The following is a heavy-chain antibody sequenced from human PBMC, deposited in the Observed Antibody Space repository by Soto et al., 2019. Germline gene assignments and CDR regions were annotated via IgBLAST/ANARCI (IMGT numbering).Heavy chain of an antibody. CDR2: IWYDGSKK. Sequence: QVQLVESGGGVVQPGRSLRLSCAASGFTFSSNGMLWARQSPGKGLEWVAVIWYDGSKKYYADSVRGRFTISRDNSKNTLSLQMNSLRAEDTAVYYCARLTGSYFDYWGLGTPVTVSS. D-gene: IGHD3-9*01. CDR3: ARLTGSYFDY. V-gene: IGHV3-33*01. J-gene: IGHJ4*02. CDR1: GFTFSSNG.